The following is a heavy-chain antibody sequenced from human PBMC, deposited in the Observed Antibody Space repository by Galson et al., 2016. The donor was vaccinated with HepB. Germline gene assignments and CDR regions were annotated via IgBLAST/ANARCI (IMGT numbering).Heavy chain of an antibody. V-gene: IGHV3-23*01. CDR3: AKDEITIFGVANS. J-gene: IGHJ4*02. Sequence: SLRLSCAASGFTFTYYAMSWVRQAPGKGLEWVSSITSGGSTFYADSVKGRFTISRDNSKNTLYMHMNSLRAEDTAVYYCAKDEITIFGVANSWGQGTLVTVSS. CDR2: ITSGGST. D-gene: IGHD3-3*01. CDR1: GFTFTYYA.